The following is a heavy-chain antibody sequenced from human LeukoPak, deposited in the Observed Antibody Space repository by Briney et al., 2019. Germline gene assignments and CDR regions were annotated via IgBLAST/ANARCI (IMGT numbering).Heavy chain of an antibody. J-gene: IGHJ4*02. V-gene: IGHV1-2*04. Sequence: ASVKVSCKASGYTFTGYYMHWVRQAPGQGLEWMGWINPNSGSTNHAQKFQGWVTMTRDTSISTAYMELSRLRSDDTAVYYCARDSSPYDSSGYYDYWGQGTLVTVSS. D-gene: IGHD3-22*01. CDR2: INPNSGST. CDR1: GYTFTGYY. CDR3: ARDSSPYDSSGYYDY.